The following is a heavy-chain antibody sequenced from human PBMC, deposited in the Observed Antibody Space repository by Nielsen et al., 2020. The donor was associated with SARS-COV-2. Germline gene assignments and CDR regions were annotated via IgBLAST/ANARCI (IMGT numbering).Heavy chain of an antibody. D-gene: IGHD6-19*01. CDR2: ISVSGGGT. J-gene: IGHJ6*02. V-gene: IGHV3-23*01. CDR3: TRRVAGGTMDV. Sequence: GESLKISCAASGFTFSNFAMNWVRQAPGKGLEWVSTISVSGGGTYYADSLKGRFTISRDNSKNTLYLQMNSLGADDTAIYYCTRRVAGGTMDVWGQGTTVTVSS. CDR1: GFTFSNFA.